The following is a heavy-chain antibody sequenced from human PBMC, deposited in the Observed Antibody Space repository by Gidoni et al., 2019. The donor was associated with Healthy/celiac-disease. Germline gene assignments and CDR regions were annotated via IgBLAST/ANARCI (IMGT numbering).Heavy chain of an antibody. CDR2: INWNGGST. D-gene: IGHD2-15*01. J-gene: IGHJ5*02. Sequence: EVQLVESGGGVVRPGGSLRLSCAASGFPFVDYGMSWVRPAPGKGLEWVSGINWNGGSTGYADSVKGRFTISRDNAKNSLYLQMNSLRAEDTALYYCAREGYCSGGSCYNWFDPWGQGTLVTVSS. CDR1: GFPFVDYG. CDR3: AREGYCSGGSCYNWFDP. V-gene: IGHV3-20*04.